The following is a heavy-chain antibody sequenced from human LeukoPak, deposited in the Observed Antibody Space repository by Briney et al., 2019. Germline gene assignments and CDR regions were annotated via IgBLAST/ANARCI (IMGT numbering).Heavy chain of an antibody. CDR3: ARKIPSYCSSTSCYTYFDY. CDR1: GYTFTSYG. CDR2: ISAYNGNT. V-gene: IGHV1-18*01. D-gene: IGHD2-2*02. J-gene: IGHJ4*02. Sequence: ASVKVSCTASGYTFTSYGISWVRQAPGQGLEWMGWISAYNGNTNYAQKLQGRVTMTTDTSTSTAYMELRSLRSDDTAVYYCARKIPSYCSSTSCYTYFDYWGQGTLVTVSS.